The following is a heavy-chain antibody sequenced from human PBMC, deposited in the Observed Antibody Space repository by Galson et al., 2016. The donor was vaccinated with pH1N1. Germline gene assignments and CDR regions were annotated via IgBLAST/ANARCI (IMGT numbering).Heavy chain of an antibody. CDR1: GYTFINYY. CDR3: TRDLGRLRDY. D-gene: IGHD1-26*01. V-gene: IGHV1-46*03. CDR2: IDPSGGGV. Sequence: SVKVSCKASGYTFINYYFHWVRQAPGQGLEWMGVIDPSGGGVTYSQKFQGRGTMTRDTSTSTVYMELSSLKSDDTAVYYCTRDLGRLRDYWGQGTPVTVSS. J-gene: IGHJ4*02.